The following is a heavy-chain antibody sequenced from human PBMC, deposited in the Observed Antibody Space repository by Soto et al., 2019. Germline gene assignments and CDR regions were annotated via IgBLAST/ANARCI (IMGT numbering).Heavy chain of an antibody. CDR2: INPNSGGT. V-gene: IGHV1-2*04. CDR1: GYTFTGYY. CDR3: ARETNQGALDYYYGMAV. D-gene: IGHD3-16*01. J-gene: IGHJ6*02. Sequence: QVQLVQSGAEVKKPGASVKVSCKASGYTFTGYYMHWVRQAPGQGLEWMGWINPNSGGTNYAQKLQGWVTMPRDTPISRADMELSRLGSDDTAVYYCARETNQGALDYYYGMAVWGQGTTVTVSS.